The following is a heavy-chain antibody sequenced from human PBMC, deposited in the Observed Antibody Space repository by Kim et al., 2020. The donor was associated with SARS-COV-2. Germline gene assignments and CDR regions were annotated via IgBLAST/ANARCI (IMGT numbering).Heavy chain of an antibody. CDR3: ARLCSSTSCYYYYGMGV. V-gene: IGHV1-18*04. J-gene: IGHJ6*04. CDR1: GYTFTSYG. Sequence: ASVKVSCKASGYTFTSYGISWVRQAPGQGLEWMGWISAYNGNTNYAQKLQGRVTMTTNTSTSTAYMELRSLRSDDTAVYYCARLCSSTSCYYYYGMGVWGARTTVTVSS. D-gene: IGHD2-2*01. CDR2: ISAYNGNT.